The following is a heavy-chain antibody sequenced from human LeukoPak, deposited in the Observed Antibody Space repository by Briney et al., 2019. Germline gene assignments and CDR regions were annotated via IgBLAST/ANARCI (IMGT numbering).Heavy chain of an antibody. J-gene: IGHJ4*02. CDR3: AGGTGYSSVTY. D-gene: IGHD6-19*01. Sequence: SETLSLTCTVSGGSISSYYWSWIRQPPGKGLEWIGYIFYSGSTNYNPSLKSRVTISVDTSKNQFSLKLSSVTAADTAVYYCAGGTGYSSVTYWGQGTLVTVSS. CDR1: GGSISSYY. CDR2: IFYSGST. V-gene: IGHV4-59*01.